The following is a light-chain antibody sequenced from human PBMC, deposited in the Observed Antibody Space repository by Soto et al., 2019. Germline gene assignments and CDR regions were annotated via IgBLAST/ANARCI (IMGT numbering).Light chain of an antibody. CDR1: SGHSRYA. V-gene: IGLV4-69*01. CDR3: QTWGTGIRV. Sequence: QSVLTQSPSASASLGASVKLTCTLSSGHSRYAIAWHHQQPEKGPRYLMKLNSDGTYNKGDGIPDRFSGSSSGAERYLTISSLQSEDEADYYCQTWGTGIRVFGGGTKLTVL. J-gene: IGLJ3*02. CDR2: LNSDGTY.